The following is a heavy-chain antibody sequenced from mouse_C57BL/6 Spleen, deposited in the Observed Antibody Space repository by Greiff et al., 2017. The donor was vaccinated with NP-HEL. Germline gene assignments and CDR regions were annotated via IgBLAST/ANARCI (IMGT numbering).Heavy chain of an antibody. CDR1: GYAFSSSW. J-gene: IGHJ2*01. CDR3: AGPVITTVVATLDY. D-gene: IGHD1-1*01. CDR2: IYPGGGDT. V-gene: IGHV1-82*01. Sequence: QVQLKQSGPELVKPGASVKISCKASGYAFSSSWMNWVKQRPGKGLEWIGRIYPGGGDTHYNGKFKGKATLTADKSSSTAYMRLSSLTSEDSAVYDSAGPVITTVVATLDYWGQGTTLTVSS.